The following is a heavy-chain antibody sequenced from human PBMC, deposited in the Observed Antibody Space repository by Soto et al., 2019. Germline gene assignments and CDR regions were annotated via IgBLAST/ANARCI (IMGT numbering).Heavy chain of an antibody. CDR2: IYHSGST. J-gene: IGHJ5*02. D-gene: IGHD5-12*01. CDR1: GGSVSTANYY. CDR3: ARGGVDIRMSWFDP. Sequence: SETLSLTCTVSGGSVSTANYYWTWIRQPPGKGLEWIGHIYHSGSTNYNPSLKSRVTISVDTSKNQFSLKLSSVTAADTAVYYCARGGVDIRMSWFDPWGQGTLVTVSS. V-gene: IGHV4-61*01.